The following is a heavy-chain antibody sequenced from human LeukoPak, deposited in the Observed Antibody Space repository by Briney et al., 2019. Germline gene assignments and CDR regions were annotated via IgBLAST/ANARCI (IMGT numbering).Heavy chain of an antibody. CDR2: ISYSGGT. CDR3: ARRGSSWATVDV. CDR1: GGSISSSSYY. V-gene: IGHV4-39*01. D-gene: IGHD6-13*01. Sequence: SETLSLTCTVSGGSISSSSYYWGWIRQPPGKGLEWIGSISYSGGTYYNPSLKGRLTIFVDTSNNQFSLKLSSVTAADTAVYYCARRGSSWATVDVWGQGTTVTVSS. J-gene: IGHJ6*02.